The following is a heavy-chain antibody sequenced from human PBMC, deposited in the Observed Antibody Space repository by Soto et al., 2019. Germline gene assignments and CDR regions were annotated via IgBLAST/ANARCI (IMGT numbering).Heavy chain of an antibody. CDR1: GYSFPGFW. V-gene: IGHV5-51*01. D-gene: IGHD5-12*01. CDR3: ARRGAGYNYDY. J-gene: IGHJ4*02. Sequence: PGESLKISCGASGYSFPGFWIGWVRQMPGKGLEWMGIIFPGDSDTRYSPSLQGQVSISADKSISTAYLQWSSLKASDTAMYYCARRGAGYNYDYWGQGTLVTSPQ. CDR2: IFPGDSDT.